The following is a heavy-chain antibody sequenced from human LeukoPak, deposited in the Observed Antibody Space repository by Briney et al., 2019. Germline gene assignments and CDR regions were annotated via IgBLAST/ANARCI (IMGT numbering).Heavy chain of an antibody. Sequence: SRNWFPPAPGKELEWVSSISSSSYIYYADSVKGRFTISRDNAKNSLYLQMNSLRAEDTAVYYCAGGSGYFDYWGQGTLVTVSS. CDR3: AGGSGYFDY. D-gene: IGHD3-16*01. V-gene: IGHV3-21*01. CDR2: ISSSSYI. J-gene: IGHJ4*02. CDR1: S.